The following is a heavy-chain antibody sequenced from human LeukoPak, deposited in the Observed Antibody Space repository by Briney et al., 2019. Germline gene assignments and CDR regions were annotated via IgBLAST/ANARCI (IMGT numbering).Heavy chain of an antibody. D-gene: IGHD6-19*01. Sequence: PSETLSLTCTVSGGSISSSSYYWGWIRQPPGKGLEWIGSIYYSGSTYYNPSLKSRVTISVDTSKNQFSLKLSSVTAADTAVYYCARLRSGWDYWGQGTLATVSS. J-gene: IGHJ4*02. V-gene: IGHV4-39*01. CDR1: GGSISSSSYY. CDR2: IYYSGST. CDR3: ARLRSGWDY.